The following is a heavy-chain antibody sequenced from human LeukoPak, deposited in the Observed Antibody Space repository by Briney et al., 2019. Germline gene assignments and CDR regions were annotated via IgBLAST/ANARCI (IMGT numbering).Heavy chain of an antibody. CDR2: ISGSGGST. J-gene: IGHJ4*02. D-gene: IGHD3-9*01. V-gene: IGHV3-23*01. CDR1: GFTFSSYA. Sequence: PGGSLRLSCAASGFTFSSYAMSWVRQAPGKGLEGVSAISGSGGSTYYADSVKGRFTISRDNSKNTLYLQMNSLRAEDTAVYYCANRYDILTGYRGGYSDYWGQGTLVTVSS. CDR3: ANRYDILTGYRGGYSDY.